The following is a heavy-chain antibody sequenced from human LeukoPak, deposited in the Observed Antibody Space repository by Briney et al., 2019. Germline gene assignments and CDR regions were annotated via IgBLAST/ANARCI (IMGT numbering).Heavy chain of an antibody. CDR3: ASSAREYYDSSGYYYLSTGRYYFDY. V-gene: IGHV1-69*05. D-gene: IGHD3-22*01. CDR1: GGTFSSDA. CDR2: IIPIFGTA. J-gene: IGHJ4*02. Sequence: SVKVSCTASGGTFSSDAISWVRQAPGHGLEWMGRIIPIFGTANSTQKCQGRVTLTTNESTSSAYMELSRLRSEDTAVYYCASSAREYYDSSGYYYLSTGRYYFDYWGQGTLVTVSS.